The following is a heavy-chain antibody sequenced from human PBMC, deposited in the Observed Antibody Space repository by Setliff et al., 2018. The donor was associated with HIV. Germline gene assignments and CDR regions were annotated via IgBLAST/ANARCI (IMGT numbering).Heavy chain of an antibody. V-gene: IGHV3-48*03. CDR2: ISSSGSTI. CDR3: AREFATGGVVVRNAFDI. D-gene: IGHD2-15*01. Sequence: PGGSLRLSCAGSGFSFSSYEMNWVRQAPGKGLEWVSYISSSGSTIYYADSVKGRFTISRDNAKNSLYLQMNSLRAEDTAVYYCAREFATGGVVVRNAFDIWGQGTMVTVSS. CDR1: GFSFSSYE. J-gene: IGHJ3*02.